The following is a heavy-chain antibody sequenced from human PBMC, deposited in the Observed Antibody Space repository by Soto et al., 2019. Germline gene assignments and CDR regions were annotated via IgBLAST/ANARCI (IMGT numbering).Heavy chain of an antibody. CDR1: GFTFSSYG. Sequence: QVQLVESGGGVVQPGRSLRLSCAASGFTFSSYGMHWVRQAPGKGLEWVAVISYDGSNKYYADSVKGRFTISRDNSKNTLYLQMNSLRAEDTAVYYCAAELRDDALDIWGQGTMVTVSS. J-gene: IGHJ3*02. V-gene: IGHV3-30*03. D-gene: IGHD4-17*01. CDR3: AAELRDDALDI. CDR2: ISYDGSNK.